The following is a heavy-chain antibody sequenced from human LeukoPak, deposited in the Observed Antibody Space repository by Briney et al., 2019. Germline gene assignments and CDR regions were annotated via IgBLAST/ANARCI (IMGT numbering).Heavy chain of an antibody. J-gene: IGHJ4*02. CDR3: ARRDGYNFFDS. V-gene: IGHV3-53*01. Sequence: GGSLRLSWATSAATVSTNYMNWVRQAPGKGLEWVSVFYKGGNTYYADSVKGRFTISRDNSKNTGSLQMNSLRVEDTAVYYCARRDGYNFFDSWGQGTLVTVSS. CDR1: AATVSTNY. D-gene: IGHD5-24*01. CDR2: FYKGGNT.